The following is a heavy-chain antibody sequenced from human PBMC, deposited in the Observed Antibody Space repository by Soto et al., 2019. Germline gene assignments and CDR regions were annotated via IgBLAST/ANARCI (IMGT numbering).Heavy chain of an antibody. D-gene: IGHD3-16*01. CDR1: GYTFTSYG. V-gene: IGHV1-18*04. CDR2: ISAYKGYR. J-gene: IGHJ3*01. Sequence: QVQLVQSGAAVTKPGASVRFTCKGSGYTFTSYGLTWVRQAPGHGLEWMGRISAYKGYRDYAQKFQDRVTMIIDTSTGTAYMDLRSLTSDDTGVYYCSRKPWGNSDAFDLWGQGTMVAVAS. CDR3: SRKPWGNSDAFDL.